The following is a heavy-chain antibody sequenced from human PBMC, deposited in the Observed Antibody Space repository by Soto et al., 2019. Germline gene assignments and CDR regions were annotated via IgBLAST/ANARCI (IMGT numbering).Heavy chain of an antibody. CDR1: GYSISSGYY. CDR3: ARDYSSGWYNYFDY. J-gene: IGHJ4*02. D-gene: IGHD6-19*01. CDR2: IYHSGST. V-gene: IGHV4-38-2*02. Sequence: PSETLSLTCAVSGYSISSGYYWGWIRQPPGKGLEWIGSIYHSGSTYYNPSLKSRVTISVDTSKNQFSLKLSSVTAADTAVYYCARDYSSGWYNYFDYWGQGTLVTVSS.